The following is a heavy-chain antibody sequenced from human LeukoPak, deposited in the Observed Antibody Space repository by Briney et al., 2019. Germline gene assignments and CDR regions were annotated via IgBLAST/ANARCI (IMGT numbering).Heavy chain of an antibody. Sequence: SETLSLTCAVYGGSFSGYYWNWIRQPLGKGLEWIGEINHSRSTKYNPSLKSRVTISVDTSKNHFSLKLNSVTAADTAVYYCARLFDGNNDGPDYWGQGILVTVS. J-gene: IGHJ4*02. CDR3: ARLFDGNNDGPDY. V-gene: IGHV4-34*01. CDR1: GGSFSGYY. D-gene: IGHD5-18*01. CDR2: INHSRST.